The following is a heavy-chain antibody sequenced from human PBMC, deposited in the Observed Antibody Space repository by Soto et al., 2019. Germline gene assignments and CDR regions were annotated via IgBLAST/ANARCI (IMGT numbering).Heavy chain of an antibody. CDR2: INHTGGT. V-gene: IGHV4-34*01. Sequence: SETLSLTCAVYGGSVNGYYWNWIRQPPGKGLEWIGEINHTGGTHHNPSLKSRVTMSVDTSKNQFSLRLSSVTAADTAIYYCATRITVFGLLIPPFDPWGQGTQVTVSS. CDR1: GGSVNGYY. CDR3: ATRITVFGLLIPPFDP. J-gene: IGHJ5*02. D-gene: IGHD3-3*01.